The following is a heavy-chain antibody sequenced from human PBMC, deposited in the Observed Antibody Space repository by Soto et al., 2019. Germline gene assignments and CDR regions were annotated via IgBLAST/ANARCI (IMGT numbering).Heavy chain of an antibody. Sequence: SETLSLTCTVSGGSISSYYWSWIRQPPGKGLEWIGYIYYSGSTNYNPSLKSRVTISVDTSKNQFSLKLSSVTAADTAVYYCARSRGYSYGYLGTMIVGRPGAFDIWGQGTMVTVS. CDR1: GGSISSYY. D-gene: IGHD5-18*01. J-gene: IGHJ3*02. V-gene: IGHV4-59*01. CDR3: ARSRGYSYGYLGTMIVGRPGAFDI. CDR2: IYYSGST.